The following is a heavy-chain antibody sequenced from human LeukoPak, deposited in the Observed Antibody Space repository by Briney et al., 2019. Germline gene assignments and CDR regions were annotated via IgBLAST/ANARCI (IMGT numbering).Heavy chain of an antibody. Sequence: PSETLSLTCTVSGASISNSNYYWGWIRQPPGKGLEWIGRIYTSGSTNYNPSLKSRVTISVDTSKNQFSLKLSSVTAADTAVYYCARDNPNYYDSSGYYYNYFDYWGQGTLVTVSS. D-gene: IGHD3-22*01. J-gene: IGHJ4*02. CDR3: ARDNPNYYDSSGYYYNYFDY. V-gene: IGHV4-39*07. CDR1: GASISNSNYY. CDR2: IYTSGST.